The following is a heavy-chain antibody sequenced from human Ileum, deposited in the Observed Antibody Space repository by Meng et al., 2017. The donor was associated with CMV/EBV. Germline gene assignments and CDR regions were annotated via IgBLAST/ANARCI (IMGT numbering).Heavy chain of an antibody. D-gene: IGHD4-11*01. Sequence: QKWGAGLLKPSETLSLTCAVDGGSFSGYYWSWIRQPPGKGLEWIGEINHSGSTNYNPSLKSRVTISVDTSKDQFSLKLNSVTAADTAVYYCARLTTETTPYYYYYYMDVWGKGTTVTVSS. CDR3: ARLTTETTPYYYYYYMDV. CDR2: INHSGST. CDR1: GGSFSGYY. J-gene: IGHJ6*03. V-gene: IGHV4-34*02.